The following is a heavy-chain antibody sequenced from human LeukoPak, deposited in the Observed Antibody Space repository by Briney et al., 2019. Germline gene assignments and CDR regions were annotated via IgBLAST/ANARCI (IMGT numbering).Heavy chain of an antibody. CDR1: GYTFTGYY. Sequence: ASVKVSCKAPGYTFTGYYMHWVRQAPGQGLEWIGWINPNSGGTNYAQKFQGRVTMTRDTSISTAYMELSRLRSDDTAVYYCARDYREDIVVVPALWGQGTLVTVSS. D-gene: IGHD2-2*01. V-gene: IGHV1-2*02. CDR3: ARDYREDIVVVPAL. J-gene: IGHJ4*02. CDR2: INPNSGGT.